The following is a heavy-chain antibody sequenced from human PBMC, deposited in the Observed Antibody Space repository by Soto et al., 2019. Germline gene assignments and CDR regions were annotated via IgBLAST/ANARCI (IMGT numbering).Heavy chain of an antibody. D-gene: IGHD7-27*01. CDR1: GDCISTEY. V-gene: IGHV4-59*08. CDR2: IYYGGST. J-gene: IGHJ4*02. Sequence: SEPLSLTCTVSGDCISTEYWSWIRQSPGKGLEWIGFIYYGGSTNYTPSLKSRVTISVDTPKNQFSLKLSSVTAADTAVYYCAKNWNWGSLVHWGQGTLVTVS. CDR3: AKNWNWGSLVH.